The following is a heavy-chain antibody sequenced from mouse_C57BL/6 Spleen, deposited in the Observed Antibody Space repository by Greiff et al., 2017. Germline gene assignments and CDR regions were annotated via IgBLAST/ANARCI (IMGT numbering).Heavy chain of an antibody. CDR1: GYTFTSYW. D-gene: IGHD1-1*02. CDR2: IDPSDSET. Sequence: QVQLQQPGAELVRPGSSVKLSCKASGYTFTSYWMHWVKQRPIQGLEWIGNIDPSDSETHYNQKFKDKATLTVDKSSSTAYMQLSSLTSEDSAVYYCARRGWDWYFDVWGTGTTVTVSS. J-gene: IGHJ1*03. V-gene: IGHV1-52*01. CDR3: ARRGWDWYFDV.